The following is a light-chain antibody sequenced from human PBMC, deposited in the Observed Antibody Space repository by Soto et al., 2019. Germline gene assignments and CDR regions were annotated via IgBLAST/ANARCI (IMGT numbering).Light chain of an antibody. CDR2: DVS. Sequence: QSVLTQPASVSGSPGQSITISCTGTSSDVGAYNYVSWHQQHPGKAPKLLIYDVSSRPSGVSHRFSASKSGNTASLTISGLQAEDEAGYYCSSYTTSNTHVFGTGTKVTVL. CDR3: SSYTTSNTHV. J-gene: IGLJ1*01. V-gene: IGLV2-14*01. CDR1: SSDVGAYNY.